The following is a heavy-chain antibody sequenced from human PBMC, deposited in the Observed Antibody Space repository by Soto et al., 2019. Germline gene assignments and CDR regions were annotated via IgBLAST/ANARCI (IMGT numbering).Heavy chain of an antibody. J-gene: IGHJ6*02. CDR1: GYTFTSYY. V-gene: IGHV1-46*01. CDR3: ARSTTVTAYYYYYYGMDV. Sequence: GASVKVSCKASGYTFTSYYMHWVRQAPGQGLEWMGIINPSGGSTSYAQKFQGRVTTTRDTSTSTVYMELSSLRSEDTAVYYCARSTTVTAYYYYYYGMDVWGQGTTVTVSS. D-gene: IGHD4-17*01. CDR2: INPSGGST.